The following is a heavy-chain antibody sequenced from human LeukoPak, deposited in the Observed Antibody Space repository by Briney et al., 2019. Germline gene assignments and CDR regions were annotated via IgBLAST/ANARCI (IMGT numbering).Heavy chain of an antibody. V-gene: IGHV5-51*01. J-gene: IGHJ3*02. CDR1: GYRFTTYW. CDR2: IYPGDSDI. CDR3: ARHARDYYDSTGYLGDAFDI. Sequence: GESLKISCKGSGYRFTTYWIGWVRQMPGKGLEWIGIIYPGDSDIRYSPSFQGQVTISDDKSISTAYLQWSSLKASDTAMYYCARHARDYYDSTGYLGDAFDIWGQGTMVTVSS. D-gene: IGHD3-22*01.